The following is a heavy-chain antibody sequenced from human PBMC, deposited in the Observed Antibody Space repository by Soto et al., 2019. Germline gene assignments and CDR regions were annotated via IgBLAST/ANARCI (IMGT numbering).Heavy chain of an antibody. Sequence: QVHLVQSGAEVKKPGSSVKVSCQTSGGTLSSYGFTWVRQAPGQGLEWMGGIIPVFGTIKYAQNFQGRVTITADERTNTAYMELSGLRFEDTAVYYCARDPLRRRRDASRDYDFHAMDVWGQGTTVTVS. CDR3: ARDPLRRRRDASRDYDFHAMDV. V-gene: IGHV1-69*12. CDR2: IIPVFGTI. D-gene: IGHD3-22*01. CDR1: GGTLSSYG. J-gene: IGHJ6*02.